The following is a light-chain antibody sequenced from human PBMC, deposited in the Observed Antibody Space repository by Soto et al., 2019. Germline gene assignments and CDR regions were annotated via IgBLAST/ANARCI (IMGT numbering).Light chain of an antibody. CDR2: AAS. J-gene: IGKJ4*01. CDR3: QQSYDIVRT. CDR1: QRISTF. Sequence: DIQMTQSPSSLSSSVGDRVTITCRASQRISTFLNWYQQKPGKAPRLLIYAASRLQSGAPPRFSGSGAGTDFTLTITSLQPEDFGIYYCQQSYDIVRTFGGGTKVDIK. V-gene: IGKV1-39*01.